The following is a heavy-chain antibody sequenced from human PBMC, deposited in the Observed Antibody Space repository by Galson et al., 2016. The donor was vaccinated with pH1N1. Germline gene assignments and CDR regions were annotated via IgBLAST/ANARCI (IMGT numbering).Heavy chain of an antibody. V-gene: IGHV3-7*01. CDR3: ARAIAQGDSY. CDR2: INQDGSVK. CDR1: GFSLSPFW. Sequence: SLRLSCAASGFSLSPFWMTWVRQAPGKGLEWVANINQDGSVKYYVDSVKGRFTISRDKNSLYLQMDSLRVGDTAVYYCARAIAQGDSYWGQGTLVTVSS. D-gene: IGHD2-21*01. J-gene: IGHJ4*02.